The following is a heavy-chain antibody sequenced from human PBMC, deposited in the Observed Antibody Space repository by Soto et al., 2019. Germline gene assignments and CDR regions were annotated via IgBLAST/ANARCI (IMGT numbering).Heavy chain of an antibody. CDR3: PRDRSALLWFWEFETPGLFDY. CDR1: GFTFSSYW. J-gene: IGHJ4*02. Sequence: GGTLRLPCAASGFTFSSYWMSWARQGPGKGLEGVANIKQDGSEKYYVDSVKGRFTISRDYAKNSLYLQMNSLRAEDTAVYYCPRDRSALLWFWEFETPGLFDYWGQGT. D-gene: IGHD3-10*01. CDR2: IKQDGSEK. V-gene: IGHV3-7*03.